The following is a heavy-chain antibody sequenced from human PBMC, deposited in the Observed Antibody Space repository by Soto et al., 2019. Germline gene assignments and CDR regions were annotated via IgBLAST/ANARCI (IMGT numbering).Heavy chain of an antibody. V-gene: IGHV1-69*13. CDR1: GYTFTGDY. J-gene: IGHJ3*02. CDR3: ARDKNGDYDSAFDI. Sequence: SVKVSCKASGYTFTGDYMHWVRQAPGQGLEWMGGIIPIFGTANYAQKFQGRVTITADESTSTAYMELSSLRSEDTAVYYCARDKNGDYDSAFDIWGQGTMVTASS. D-gene: IGHD4-17*01. CDR2: IIPIFGTA.